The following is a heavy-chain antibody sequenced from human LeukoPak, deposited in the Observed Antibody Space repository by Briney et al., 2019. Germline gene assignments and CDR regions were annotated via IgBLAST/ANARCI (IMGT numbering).Heavy chain of an antibody. CDR1: GYTFTDYY. J-gene: IGHJ3*01. Sequence: ASVKVSCKASGYTFTDYYIHLVRQAPGQGLEWMAWINPKDGGTRYAQNFQGRVTMTRDTPISTAYMDLSRLTSDDTAVYYCATHGSGSYFAFHLWGQGTTVTVSS. D-gene: IGHD3-10*01. CDR2: INPKDGGT. V-gene: IGHV1-2*02. CDR3: ATHGSGSYFAFHL.